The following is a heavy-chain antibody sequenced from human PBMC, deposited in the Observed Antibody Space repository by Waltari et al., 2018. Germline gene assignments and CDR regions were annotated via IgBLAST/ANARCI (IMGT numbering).Heavy chain of an antibody. J-gene: IGHJ4*02. CDR1: GGSFSGYY. CDR2: INHSGST. CDR3: ARASLLPPAFDY. V-gene: IGHV4-34*01. Sequence: QVQLQQWGAGLLKPSETMSLTCAVHGGSFSGYYWSWIRQPPGKGLEWIGEINHSGSTNYNPSLKSRVTISVDMSKNQFSLKLSSVTAADTAVYYCARASLLPPAFDYWGQGTLVTVSS. D-gene: IGHD3-22*01.